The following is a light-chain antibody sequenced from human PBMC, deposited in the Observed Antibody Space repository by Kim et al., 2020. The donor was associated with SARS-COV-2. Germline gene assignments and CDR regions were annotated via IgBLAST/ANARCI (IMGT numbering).Light chain of an antibody. Sequence: GQSFPLSCAGSNPGIGLSGYVSWYEQCPGKAPKLILFDVSTRPSGVSNRFFGSKSGNTASLTISGRQPEDEADYHCSSSTSSRTVVFGGGTQLTVL. CDR1: NPGIGLSGY. V-gene: IGLV2-14*03. CDR2: DVS. CDR3: SSSTSSRTVV. J-gene: IGLJ3*02.